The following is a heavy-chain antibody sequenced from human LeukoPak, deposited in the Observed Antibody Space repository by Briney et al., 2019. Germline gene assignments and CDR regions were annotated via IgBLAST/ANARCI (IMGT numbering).Heavy chain of an antibody. CDR3: ARRVPRGDFDY. D-gene: IGHD2-2*01. CDR2: IYRSGST. V-gene: IGHV4-38-2*02. CDR1: GYSISSGYY. Sequence: PSETLSLTCTVSGYSISSGYYWVWLRQPPGQGLEWIGSIYRSGSTNYNPSLKSRVTISVDTSKNQFSLKLSSVTAADTAVYYCARRVPRGDFDYWGQGTLVTVSS. J-gene: IGHJ4*02.